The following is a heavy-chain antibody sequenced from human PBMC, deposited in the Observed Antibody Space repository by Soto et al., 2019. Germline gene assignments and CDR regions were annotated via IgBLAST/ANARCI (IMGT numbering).Heavy chain of an antibody. CDR3: ATRTDYYYGSGSLGGMDV. CDR1: GGSISSGSYY. Sequence: QVQLQESGPGLVKPSQTLSLTCTVSGGSISSGSYYWSWIRQLPGKGLEWIGYIYYSGSTYYNPSRKIRVTISVDTSKNQFSLKLNSVTAADTAVYYCATRTDYYYGSGSLGGMDVWGQGTTVTVSS. J-gene: IGHJ6*02. CDR2: IYYSGST. V-gene: IGHV4-31*03. D-gene: IGHD3-10*01.